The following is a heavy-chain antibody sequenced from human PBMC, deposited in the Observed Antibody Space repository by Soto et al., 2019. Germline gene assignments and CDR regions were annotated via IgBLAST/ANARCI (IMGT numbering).Heavy chain of an antibody. V-gene: IGHV4-31*03. CDR2: IYYSGST. CDR3: ARVLLWFGEPRAFDY. CDR1: GGSISSGGYY. J-gene: IGHJ4*02. D-gene: IGHD3-10*01. Sequence: PSETLSLTCTVSGGSISSGGYYWSWIRQHPGKGLEWIGYIYYSGSTYYNPSLKSRVTISVDTSKNQFSLKLSSVTAADTAVYYCARVLLWFGEPRAFDYWGQGTLVTVSS.